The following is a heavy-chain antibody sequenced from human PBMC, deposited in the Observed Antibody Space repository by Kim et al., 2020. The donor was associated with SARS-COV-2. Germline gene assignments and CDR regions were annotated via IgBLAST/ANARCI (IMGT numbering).Heavy chain of an antibody. J-gene: IGHJ4*02. V-gene: IGHV6-1*01. D-gene: IGHD1-26*01. CDR2: YN. Sequence: YNDYAVSVKSRITINPDTSKNQFSLQLNSVTPEDTAVYYCARGTTLFDYWGQGTLVTVSS. CDR3: ARGTTLFDY.